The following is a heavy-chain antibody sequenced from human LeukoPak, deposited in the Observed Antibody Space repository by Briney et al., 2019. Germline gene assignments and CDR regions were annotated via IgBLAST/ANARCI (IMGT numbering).Heavy chain of an antibody. J-gene: IGHJ3*02. CDR1: GVSISSYY. V-gene: IGHV4-59*01. D-gene: IGHD3-3*01. CDR3: ARDTPISRFRACDI. CDR2: IYYSGST. Sequence: SETLSLTCTVSGVSISSYYWSWIRQPPGKGLEWIGYIYYSGSTNYNPSLKSRVTISVDTSKNQFSLQLSSVTAADTAVYYCARDTPISRFRACDIWGQGTMVTVSS.